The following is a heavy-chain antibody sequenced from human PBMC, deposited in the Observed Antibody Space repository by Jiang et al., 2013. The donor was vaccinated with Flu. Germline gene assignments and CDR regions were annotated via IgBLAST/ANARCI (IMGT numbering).Heavy chain of an antibody. CDR1: GFTFSSYG. CDR3: AKDISSGWYFDAFDI. V-gene: IGHV3-30*18. D-gene: IGHD6-19*01. CDR2: ISYDGSNK. J-gene: IGHJ3*02. Sequence: VQLLESGGGVVQPGGSLRLSCAASGFTFSSYGMHWVRQAPGKGLEWVAVISYDGSNKYYADSVKGRFTISRDNSKNTLYLQMNSLRAEDTAVYYCAKDISSGWYFDAFDIWGQGTMVTVSS.